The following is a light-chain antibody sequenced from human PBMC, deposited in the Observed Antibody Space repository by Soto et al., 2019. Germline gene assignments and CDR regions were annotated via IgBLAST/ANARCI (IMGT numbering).Light chain of an antibody. Sequence: DVQMTQSPPTLPASAGDRVTITCRASQDISRWFAWYQQKPGKAPELLIYDVSTLQSGVPSRLSGTGSGTEFTLTISSLQPEDFATYYCQQYNDYYSFGQGTKVDIK. V-gene: IGKV1-5*01. CDR2: DVS. CDR3: QQYNDYYS. CDR1: QDISRW. J-gene: IGKJ2*03.